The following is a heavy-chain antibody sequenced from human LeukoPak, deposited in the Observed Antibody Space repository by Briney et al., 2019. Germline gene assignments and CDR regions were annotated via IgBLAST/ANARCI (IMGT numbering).Heavy chain of an antibody. CDR2: MSRSGDII. D-gene: IGHD3-10*01. Sequence: WGSLRLSCAASGFTFSDYNMNWVRQVPGKGLESVSYMSRSGDIIYYADSVKGRFTISRDNAKNSLYPQMNSLRAEDTAVYYCARDVYYGSGSPRLDYWGQGTLVTVSS. CDR1: GFTFSDYN. V-gene: IGHV3-48*01. CDR3: ARDVYYGSGSPRLDY. J-gene: IGHJ4*02.